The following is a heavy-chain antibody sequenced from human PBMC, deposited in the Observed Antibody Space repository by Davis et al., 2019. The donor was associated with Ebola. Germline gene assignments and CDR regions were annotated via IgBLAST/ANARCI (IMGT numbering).Heavy chain of an antibody. J-gene: IGHJ4*02. Sequence: GESLKISCAASGFTFSSYAMSWVRQAPGKGLEWVSAISGSGGSTYYADSVKGRFTISRDNSKNTLYLQMNSLRAEDTAVYYCAKGDSSGYYYVGFDYWGQGTLVTVSS. CDR1: GFTFSSYA. CDR2: ISGSGGST. CDR3: AKGDSSGYYYVGFDY. V-gene: IGHV3-23*01. D-gene: IGHD3-22*01.